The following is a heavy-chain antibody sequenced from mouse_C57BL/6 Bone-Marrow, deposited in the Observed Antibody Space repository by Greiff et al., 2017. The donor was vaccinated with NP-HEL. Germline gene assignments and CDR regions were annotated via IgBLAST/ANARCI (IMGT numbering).Heavy chain of an antibody. CDR3: ARSGWPYFDY. V-gene: IGHV1-63*01. J-gene: IGHJ2*01. CDR2: IYPGGGYT. Sequence: VKVVESGAELVRPGTSVKMSCKASGYTFTNYWIGWAKQRPGHGLEWIGDIYPGGGYTNYNEKFKGKATLTADKSSSTAYMQFSSLTSEDSAIYYCARSGWPYFDYWGQGTTLTVSS. D-gene: IGHD2-3*01. CDR1: GYTFTNYW.